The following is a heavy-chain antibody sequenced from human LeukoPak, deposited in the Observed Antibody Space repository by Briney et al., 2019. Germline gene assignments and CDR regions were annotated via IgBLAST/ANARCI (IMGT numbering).Heavy chain of an antibody. CDR2: IIPIFGIA. CDR1: GGTFSSYA. J-gene: IGHJ6*02. CDR3: ARDLWQQLVRGGYYYFYGMDV. Sequence: SVKVSCKASGGTFSSYAISWVRQAPGQGLEWMGRIIPIFGIANYAQKFQGRVTITADKSTSTAYMELSSLRSEDTAVYYCARDLWQQLVRGGYYYFYGMDVWGQGTTVTVSS. D-gene: IGHD6-13*01. V-gene: IGHV1-69*04.